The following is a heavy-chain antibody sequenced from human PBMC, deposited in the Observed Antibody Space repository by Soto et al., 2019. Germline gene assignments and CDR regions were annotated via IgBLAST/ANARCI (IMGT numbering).Heavy chain of an antibody. CDR3: AKSPPDIVVVPAAIIQGFDY. CDR2: ISGSGGST. D-gene: IGHD2-2*01. V-gene: IGHV3-23*01. Sequence: EEQLLESGGGLVQPGGSLRLSCAASGFTFSSYAMSWVRQAPGKGLEWVSAISGSGGSTYYADSVKGRFTISRDNSKNTLYLQMNSLRAEDTAVYYCAKSPPDIVVVPAAIIQGFDYWGQGTLVTVSS. J-gene: IGHJ4*02. CDR1: GFTFSSYA.